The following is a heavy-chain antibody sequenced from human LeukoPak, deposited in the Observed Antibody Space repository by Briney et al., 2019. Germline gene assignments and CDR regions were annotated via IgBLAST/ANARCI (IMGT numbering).Heavy chain of an antibody. J-gene: IGHJ4*02. D-gene: IGHD6-19*01. CDR3: ARDGQQWLVLGYFDY. CDR1: GFTFSSYA. Sequence: GGSLRLSCAASGFTFSSYAMHWVRQAPGKGLEWVAVISYDGSNKYYADSVKGRFTISRDNSKNTLYLQINSLRAEDTAVYYCARDGQQWLVLGYFDYWGQGTLVTVSS. CDR2: ISYDGSNK. V-gene: IGHV3-30*04.